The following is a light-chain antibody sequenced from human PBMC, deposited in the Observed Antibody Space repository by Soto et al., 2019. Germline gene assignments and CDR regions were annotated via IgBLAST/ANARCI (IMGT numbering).Light chain of an antibody. V-gene: IGKV3-20*01. Sequence: EIVLTQSPGTLSLSPGETVALSCRASQSVTNNYLAWYQHKRGQAPRLLIYGASNRTTDIPDRFSGSGSGTDFILTMIRMAPEDFAVYDWQQYGSSPQTFGHWRKVIIK. J-gene: IGKJ1*01. CDR3: QQYGSSPQT. CDR2: GAS. CDR1: QSVTNNY.